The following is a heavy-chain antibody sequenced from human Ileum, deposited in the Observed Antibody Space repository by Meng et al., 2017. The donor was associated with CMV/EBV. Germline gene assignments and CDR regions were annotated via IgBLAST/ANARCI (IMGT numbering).Heavy chain of an antibody. Sequence: ASVKVSCKASGYTFDDYYMHWVRQAPGQGLEWMGIINPSGGSPSYAQTLQGRVTMTRDTSTRTFYMELSSLTTVDTAMYYCVRGYDNNGYSTYWGQGTLVTVSS. CDR2: INPSGGSP. CDR1: GYTFDDYY. D-gene: IGHD3-22*01. CDR3: VRGYDNNGYSTY. J-gene: IGHJ4*02. V-gene: IGHV1-46*02.